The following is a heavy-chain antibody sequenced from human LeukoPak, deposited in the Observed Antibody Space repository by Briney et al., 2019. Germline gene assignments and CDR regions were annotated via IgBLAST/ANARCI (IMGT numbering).Heavy chain of an antibody. CDR1: GYSFVLYG. CDR2: ISTYNGNT. Sequence: ASVKVSCKASGYSFVLYGISWVRQAPGQGPEWMGWISTYNGNTKYAQKFQGRVTMTTDTSTSTAYMELRSLRSDDTAVYYCARPHAPIQLWPLDYWGQGTLVTVSS. CDR3: ARPHAPIQLWPLDY. D-gene: IGHD5-18*01. V-gene: IGHV1-18*01. J-gene: IGHJ4*02.